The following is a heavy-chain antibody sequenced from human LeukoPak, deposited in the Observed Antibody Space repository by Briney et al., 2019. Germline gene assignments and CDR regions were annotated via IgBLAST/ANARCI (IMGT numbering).Heavy chain of an antibody. CDR2: ISRSGDST. J-gene: IGHJ4*02. CDR1: GFIFSSYD. CDR3: AKGGVDH. Sequence: GGSLRLSCAASGFIFSSYDMSWIRQAPGKGLEWVSAISRSGDSTYYTDSVKGRFTISRDNSRNTLSLQMNDLRAEDTAVYYCAKGGVDHRGQGTLVTVSS. D-gene: IGHD4-17*01. V-gene: IGHV3-23*01.